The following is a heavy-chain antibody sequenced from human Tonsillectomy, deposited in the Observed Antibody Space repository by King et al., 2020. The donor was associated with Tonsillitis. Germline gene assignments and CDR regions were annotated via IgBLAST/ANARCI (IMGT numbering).Heavy chain of an antibody. CDR3: ARDRSSGYYGSFDY. Sequence: VQLVESGGGLVQPGGSLRLSCAASGFTFSSYSMNWVRQAPGNGLEWVSYISSSSSTTYYADSVKGRFTISRDRANNSLYLQMSSLRAEDTATYFCARDRSSGYYGSFDYWGQGSLVTVSS. V-gene: IGHV3-48*01. D-gene: IGHD3-22*01. J-gene: IGHJ4*02. CDR2: ISSSSSTT. CDR1: GFTFSSYS.